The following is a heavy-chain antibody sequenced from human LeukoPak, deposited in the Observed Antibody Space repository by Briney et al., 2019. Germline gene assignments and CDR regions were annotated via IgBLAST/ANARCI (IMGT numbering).Heavy chain of an antibody. J-gene: IGHJ4*02. D-gene: IGHD4-17*01. CDR3: ARSPHYGDYCLDY. CDR2: ISGSGGDT. Sequence: PGGSLRLSCAASGFTFSSYSMSWVRQAPGKGLEWVSVISGSGGDTFYADSVKGRFTISRDNAKNSLYLQMNSLRAEDTAVYYCARSPHYGDYCLDYWGQGTLVTVSS. CDR1: GFTFSSYS. V-gene: IGHV3-23*01.